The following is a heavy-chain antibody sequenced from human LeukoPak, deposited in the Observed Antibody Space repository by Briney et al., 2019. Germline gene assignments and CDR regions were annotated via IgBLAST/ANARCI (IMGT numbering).Heavy chain of an antibody. J-gene: IGHJ5*02. CDR1: GGSFSGYY. Sequence: SETLSLTCAVYGGSFSGYYWSWIRQPPGKGLEWIGEINHSGSTNYNPSLKSRVTISVDTSKNQFSLKLSSVTAADTAVYYCARGGYCSSTSCYSNWYDPWGQGTLVTVSS. D-gene: IGHD2-2*01. CDR3: ARGGYCSSTSCYSNWYDP. CDR2: INHSGST. V-gene: IGHV4-34*01.